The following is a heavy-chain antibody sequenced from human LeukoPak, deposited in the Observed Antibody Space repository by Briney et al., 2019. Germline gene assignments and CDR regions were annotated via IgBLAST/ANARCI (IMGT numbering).Heavy chain of an antibody. V-gene: IGHV4-59*08. Sequence: SETLSLTCTVSGGSISIYYWIWIRQPPGKGLEWIGYIYYSGSTNYNPSPKGRVTISVDTSKNQFSLQLSSVTAADTAVYYCARHMGLGYTYFYPYFDYWGQGTLVTVSS. CDR3: ARHMGLGYTYFYPYFDY. J-gene: IGHJ4*01. CDR1: GGSISIYY. D-gene: IGHD1-1*01. CDR2: IYYSGST.